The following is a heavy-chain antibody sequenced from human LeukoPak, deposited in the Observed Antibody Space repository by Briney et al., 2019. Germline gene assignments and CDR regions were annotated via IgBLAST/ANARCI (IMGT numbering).Heavy chain of an antibody. J-gene: IGHJ4*02. CDR1: GFTFSSHW. V-gene: IGHV3-74*01. CDR3: ARVLIAATGGDY. D-gene: IGHD6-13*01. CDR2: INTDGSTT. Sequence: GGSLRLSCAASGFTFSSHWMHWVRQAPGKGLVWVSRINTDGSTTSYADSVKGRFTISRDNDKNTVYLQMNSLRADDTAVYYCARVLIAATGGDYWGQGTLVTVFS.